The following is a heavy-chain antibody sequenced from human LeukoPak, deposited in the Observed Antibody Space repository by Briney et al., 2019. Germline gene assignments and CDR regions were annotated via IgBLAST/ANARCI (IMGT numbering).Heavy chain of an antibody. CDR3: AKDVQQYYDY. D-gene: IGHD6-13*01. CDR2: IRNDGNDK. V-gene: IGHV3-30*02. CDR1: GFTFSNYG. J-gene: IGHJ4*02. Sequence: GGSLRLSCAASGFTFSNYGMHWVRQAPGKGLEWVAFIRNDGNDKYYADSVKGRFTVSRDNSKNMLYLQMNSLRAEDTAVYYCAKDVQQYYDYWGQGTLVIVSS.